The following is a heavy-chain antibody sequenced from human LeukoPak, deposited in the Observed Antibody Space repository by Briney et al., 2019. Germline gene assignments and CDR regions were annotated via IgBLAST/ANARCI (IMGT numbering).Heavy chain of an antibody. CDR3: ARDYYDSSGYNWFDP. Sequence: SETLSLTCTVSGGSISSYYWSWIRRPAGKGLEWIGRIYTSGSTNYNPSLKSRVTMSVDTSKNQFSLKLSSVTAADTAVYYCARDYYDSSGYNWFDPWGQGTLVTVSS. CDR2: IYTSGST. V-gene: IGHV4-4*07. CDR1: GGSISSYY. J-gene: IGHJ5*02. D-gene: IGHD3-22*01.